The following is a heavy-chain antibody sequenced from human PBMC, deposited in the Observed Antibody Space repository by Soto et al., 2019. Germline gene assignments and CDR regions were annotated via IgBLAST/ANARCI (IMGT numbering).Heavy chain of an antibody. CDR2: IIPIFGTA. CDR1: GGTFSSYA. V-gene: IGHV1-69*13. J-gene: IGHJ5*02. Sequence: EASVKVSCKASGGTFSSYAISWVRQAPGQGLEWMGGIIPIFGTANYAQKFQGRVTITADESTSTAYMELSSLRSEDTAVYYCARASYSSGWYLFNWFDPWGQGTLVTVSS. CDR3: ARASYSSGWYLFNWFDP. D-gene: IGHD6-19*01.